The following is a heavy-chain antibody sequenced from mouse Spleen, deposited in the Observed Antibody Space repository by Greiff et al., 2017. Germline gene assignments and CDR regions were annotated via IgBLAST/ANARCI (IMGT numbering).Heavy chain of an antibody. Sequence: EVMLVKSGGGLVKLGGSLKLSCAASGFTFSSYAMSWVRQTPEKRLEWVATISSGGGNTYYPDSVKGRFTISRDNAKNTLYLQMSSLKSEDTAMYYCARQRLSAMDYWGQGTSVTVSS. V-gene: IGHV5-9*01. J-gene: IGHJ4*01. CDR1: GFTFSSYA. CDR2: ISSGGGNT. CDR3: ARQRLSAMDY.